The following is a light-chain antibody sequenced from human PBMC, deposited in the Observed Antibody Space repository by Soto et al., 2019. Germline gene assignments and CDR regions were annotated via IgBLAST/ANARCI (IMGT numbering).Light chain of an antibody. V-gene: IGKV3-11*01. Sequence: EIVMTQSPATLSVSPGERATLSCRASQSVSSSLAWYQQKPGQAPRLLISDASNRATGVPARFSGSGSGTDFTLTISSLEPADFAVYYCQQRKTFGGGTKVDIK. CDR1: QSVSSS. CDR3: QQRKT. J-gene: IGKJ4*01. CDR2: DAS.